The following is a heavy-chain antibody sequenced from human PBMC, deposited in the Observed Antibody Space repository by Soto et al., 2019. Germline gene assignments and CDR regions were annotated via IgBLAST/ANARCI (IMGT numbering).Heavy chain of an antibody. CDR2: IWYDGSNK. J-gene: IGHJ6*02. Sequence: GSLRLSCAASGFTFSSYGMHWVRQAPGKGLEWVAVIWYDGSNKYYADSVKGRFTISRDNSKNTLYLQMNSLRAEDTAVYYCARDSTTLYYGMDVWGQGTTVTVSS. CDR1: GFTFSSYG. D-gene: IGHD2-15*01. V-gene: IGHV3-33*01. CDR3: ARDSTTLYYGMDV.